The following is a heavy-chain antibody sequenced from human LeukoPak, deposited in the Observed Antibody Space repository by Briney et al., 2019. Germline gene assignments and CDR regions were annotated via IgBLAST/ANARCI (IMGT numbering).Heavy chain of an antibody. CDR1: GFTFSSYS. Sequence: GGSLRLSCAASGFTFSSYSMNWVRQAPGKGLEWVSSISSSSSYIYYADSVKGRFTISRDNAKNSLYLQMNSLRAEDTAVYYCARDNTGSGGIFGVAQQALDYWGQGTLVTVSS. J-gene: IGHJ4*02. CDR2: ISSSSSYI. D-gene: IGHD3-3*01. CDR3: ARDNTGSGGIFGVAQQALDY. V-gene: IGHV3-21*01.